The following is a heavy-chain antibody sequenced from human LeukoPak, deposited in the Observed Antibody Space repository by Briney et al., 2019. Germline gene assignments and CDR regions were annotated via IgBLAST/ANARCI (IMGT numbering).Heavy chain of an antibody. V-gene: IGHV5-51*01. J-gene: IGHJ4*02. CDR3: ARSGYYYGSGSRFDY. CDR1: GYSFTIYW. CDR2: IYPGDSDT. D-gene: IGHD3-10*01. Sequence: GESLKISCEASGYSFTIYWIGWVRQMPGKGLEWMGIIYPGDSDTRYSPSFQGQVTISADKSWSTAYLQWSSLRVSDTAMYYCARSGYYYGSGSRFDYWGQGTLVTVSS.